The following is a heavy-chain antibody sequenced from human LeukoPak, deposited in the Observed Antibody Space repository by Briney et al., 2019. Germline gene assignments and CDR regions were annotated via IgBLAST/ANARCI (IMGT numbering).Heavy chain of an antibody. CDR3: ARDRGRATWFDP. CDR1: GGSITSYY. D-gene: IGHD3-10*01. CDR2: IYYSGST. V-gene: IGHV4-59*01. Sequence: SETLSLTCTVSGGSITSYYWHWIRQPPGKGLEWIGYIYYSGSTNYNPSLKSRATISVDTSRNQFSLKLHSVTAADTAVYYCARDRGRATWFDPWGQGTAVTVSS. J-gene: IGHJ5*02.